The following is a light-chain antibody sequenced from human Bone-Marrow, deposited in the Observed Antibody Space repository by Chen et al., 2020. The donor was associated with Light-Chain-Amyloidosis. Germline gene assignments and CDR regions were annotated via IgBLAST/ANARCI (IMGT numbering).Light chain of an antibody. V-gene: IGKV1-39*01. CDR1: QSISSY. CDR2: AAS. J-gene: IGKJ2*01. CDR3: QQSYSTPYT. Sequence: DIQMTQSPSSLSASVRDRVTITCRASQSISSYLNWYQQIPGKALKLLIYAASSLQSGVPSRFSGSGSGTDFTLTINSLQPEDFATYYCQQSYSTPYTFGQGTKLEIK.